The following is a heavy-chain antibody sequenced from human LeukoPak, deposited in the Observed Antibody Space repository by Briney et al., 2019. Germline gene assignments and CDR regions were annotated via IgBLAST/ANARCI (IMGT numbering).Heavy chain of an antibody. D-gene: IGHD6-19*01. V-gene: IGHV3-33*08. Sequence: GGSLRLSCAASGFIFSSYGMHWVRQAPGKGLERVAVIWSGGSNKYYADSVKGRFTISRDNSKNRLYLQMNSLRAEDTAVYYCASRIREWLVSGYWGQGTLVTVSS. CDR3: ASRIREWLVSGY. J-gene: IGHJ4*02. CDR1: GFIFSSYG. CDR2: IWSGGSNK.